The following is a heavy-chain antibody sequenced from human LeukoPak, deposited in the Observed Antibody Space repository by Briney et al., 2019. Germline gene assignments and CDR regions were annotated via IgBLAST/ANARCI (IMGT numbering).Heavy chain of an antibody. CDR2: IYHSGST. V-gene: IGHV4-59*11. Sequence: SETLSLTCTVSGGSISSHYWSWIRQPPGKGLEWIGYIYHSGSTCYNPSLKSRVTISVDRSKNQFSLKLSSVTAADTAVYYCARALNWRMNGYDGPATFDYSGQGTLVTVSS. CDR1: GGSISSHY. J-gene: IGHJ4*02. CDR3: ARALNWRMNGYDGPATFDY. D-gene: IGHD5-12*01.